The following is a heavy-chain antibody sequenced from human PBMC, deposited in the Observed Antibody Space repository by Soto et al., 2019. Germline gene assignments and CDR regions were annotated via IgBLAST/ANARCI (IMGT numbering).Heavy chain of an antibody. Sequence: QVQLVESGGGVVQPGRSLRLSCAASGFTFSNYAMHWVRQAPGKGLEWVAVISYDGSNKYYADSVKGRFTISRDNXXXXXXXXXXXXXXXXXXXXXXXXXXXXXXXXXXXYWGQGTLVTVSS. CDR2: ISYDGSNK. CDR3: XXXXXXXXXXXXXY. J-gene: IGHJ4*02. CDR1: GFTFSNYA. V-gene: IGHV3-30-3*01.